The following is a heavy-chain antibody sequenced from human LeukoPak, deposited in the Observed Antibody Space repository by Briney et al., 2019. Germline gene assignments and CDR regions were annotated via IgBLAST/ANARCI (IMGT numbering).Heavy chain of an antibody. CDR1: GYTFTGYY. Sequence: PWASVKVSCKASGYTFTGYYMHWVRQAPGQGLDGMGWINPNSGGTNYAQKFQGRVTMTRDTYISIAYMELSRLRSDDTAVYYCARVMVTANDAFDIWGQGTMVTVSS. D-gene: IGHD2-21*02. V-gene: IGHV1-2*02. CDR2: INPNSGGT. J-gene: IGHJ3*02. CDR3: ARVMVTANDAFDI.